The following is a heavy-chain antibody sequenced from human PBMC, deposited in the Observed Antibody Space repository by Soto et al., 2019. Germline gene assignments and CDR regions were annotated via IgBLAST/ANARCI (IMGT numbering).Heavy chain of an antibody. CDR2: IYTGGST. D-gene: IGHD2-15*01. J-gene: IGHJ4*02. V-gene: IGHV4-4*07. CDR1: GGSISSYY. CDR3: ARASVGPPGGGSWTMPFDI. Sequence: PSETLSLTCTVSGGSISSYYWSWIRQPAGKGLEWIGRIYTGGSTNYSPSLKRRVTMSVDTSKNQFSLRLTSVTAADTAVYYCARASVGPPGGGSWTMPFDIWGRGTLVTVSS.